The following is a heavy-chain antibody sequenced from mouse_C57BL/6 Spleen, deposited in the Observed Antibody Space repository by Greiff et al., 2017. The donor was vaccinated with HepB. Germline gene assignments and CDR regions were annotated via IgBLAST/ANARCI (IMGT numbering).Heavy chain of an antibody. V-gene: IGHV1-82*01. Sequence: QVQLQQSGPELVKPGASVKISCKASGYAFSSSWMNWVKQRPGKGLEWIGRIYPGDGDTNYNGKFKGKATLTADKSSSTAYMQLSSLTSEDSAVYFCAIIYYDYDRLAYWGQGTLVTVSA. J-gene: IGHJ3*01. CDR1: GYAFSSSW. D-gene: IGHD2-4*01. CDR2: IYPGDGDT. CDR3: AIIYYDYDRLAY.